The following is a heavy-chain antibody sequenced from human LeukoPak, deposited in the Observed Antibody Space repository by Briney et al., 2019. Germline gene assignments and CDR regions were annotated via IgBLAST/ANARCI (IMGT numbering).Heavy chain of an antibody. CDR3: ARDLRNRVKDY. V-gene: IGHV3-7*01. J-gene: IGHJ4*02. D-gene: IGHD1-14*01. CDR2: IKEDGSEK. CDR1: GFTFSNYW. Sequence: QAGGSLRLSCAASGFTFSNYWMSWVRQAPGKGLEWVANIKEDGSEKYYVDSVKGRFTISRDNAKNSLYLQMNSLRVEDTAVYYCARDLRNRVKDYWGQGTLVTVSS.